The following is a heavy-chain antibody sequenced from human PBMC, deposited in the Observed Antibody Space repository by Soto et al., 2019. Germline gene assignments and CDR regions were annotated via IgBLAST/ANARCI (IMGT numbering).Heavy chain of an antibody. J-gene: IGHJ5*02. CDR2: IYYSGST. V-gene: IGHV4-59*08. CDR1: GGSISSYY. Sequence: SETLSLTCTVSGGSISSYYWSWIRQPPGKGLEWIGYIYYSGSTNYNPSLKSRLTISVDTSKNQFSLKLSSVTAADTAVYYCARLGGVTTRRSDDNWFDPWGQGTLVTVS. CDR3: ARLGGVTTRRSDDNWFDP. D-gene: IGHD4-17*01.